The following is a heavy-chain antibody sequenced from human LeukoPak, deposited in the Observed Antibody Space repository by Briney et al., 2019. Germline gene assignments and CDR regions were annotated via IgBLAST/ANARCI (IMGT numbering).Heavy chain of an antibody. CDR1: GFTFSSYE. V-gene: IGHV3-48*03. Sequence: GRSLRLSCAASGFTFSSYEMNWVRQAPGRGLEWVSYISGSGVTMYYADSVKGRFTISRDDAKNSLYLQMNSLRAEDTAVYYCAREDIRLDYFDYWGQGTLVTVSS. CDR2: ISGSGVTM. D-gene: IGHD6-19*01. CDR3: AREDIRLDYFDY. J-gene: IGHJ4*02.